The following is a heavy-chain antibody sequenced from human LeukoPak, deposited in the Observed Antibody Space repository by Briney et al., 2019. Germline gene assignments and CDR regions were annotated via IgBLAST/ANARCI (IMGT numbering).Heavy chain of an antibody. D-gene: IGHD1-26*01. V-gene: IGHV3-48*04. Sequence: GGSLTLSCAASGFIFGRDSMNWVRQAPGRGLEWISYISRDSDIRYYADSVKGRFTISRDNAKTSLYLQMNSLRAEDTAVYYCARAATADPYSYYYGLDVWGQGTTVTVSS. CDR3: ARAATADPYSYYYGLDV. CDR2: ISRDSDIR. J-gene: IGHJ6*02. CDR1: GFIFGRDS.